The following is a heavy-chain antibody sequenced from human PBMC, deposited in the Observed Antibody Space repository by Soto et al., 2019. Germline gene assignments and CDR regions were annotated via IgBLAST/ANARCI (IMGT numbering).Heavy chain of an antibody. CDR1: GGTFSSYA. V-gene: IGHV1-69*13. CDR3: ARERDSSGYSSYFDY. D-gene: IGHD3-22*01. CDR2: IIPIFGTA. J-gene: IGHJ4*02. Sequence: SVKVSCKASGGTFSSYAISWVRQAPGQGLEWMGGIIPIFGTANYAQKFQGRVTITADESTSTAYMELSSLRSEDTAVYYCARERDSSGYSSYFDYWGQGTLVTSPQ.